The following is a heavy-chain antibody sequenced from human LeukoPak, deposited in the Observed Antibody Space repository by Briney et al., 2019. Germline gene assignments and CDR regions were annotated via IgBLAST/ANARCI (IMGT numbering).Heavy chain of an antibody. CDR3: AKDGCSGGSCYFDC. CDR2: ISSSSSYI. D-gene: IGHD2-15*01. J-gene: IGHJ4*02. V-gene: IGHV3-21*04. Sequence: PGGSLRLSCAASGFTFSSYSMNWVRQAPGKGLEWVSSISSSSSYIYYADSVKGRFTISRDNSKNTLYPQMNSLRAEDTAVYYCAKDGCSGGSCYFDCWGQGTLVTVSS. CDR1: GFTFSSYS.